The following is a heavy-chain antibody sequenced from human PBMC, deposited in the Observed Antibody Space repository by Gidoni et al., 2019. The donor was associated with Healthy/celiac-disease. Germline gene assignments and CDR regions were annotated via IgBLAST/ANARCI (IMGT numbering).Heavy chain of an antibody. CDR2: INHNGST. V-gene: IGHV4-34*01. D-gene: IGHD2-2*01. CDR1: GWSFSGHY. CDR3: ARAFCSRTNCYRDFDH. Sequence: QVQLQQLGAGLFKPSETLPLTCPVFGWSFSGHYWSWIRQPPGKGLEWIGEINHNGSTNYNPYLKSRLTITIDTSRKQFSLNLNSGTAADTAVYYCARAFCSRTNCYRDFDHWGQGTRVTVSS. J-gene: IGHJ4*02.